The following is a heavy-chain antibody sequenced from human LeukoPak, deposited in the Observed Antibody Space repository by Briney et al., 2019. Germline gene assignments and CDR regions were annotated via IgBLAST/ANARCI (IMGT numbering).Heavy chain of an antibody. CDR2: IYHSGTT. V-gene: IGHV4-38-2*02. Sequence: SETLSLTCTVSGYSINSGYYWGWIRQPPGKGLEWIGSIYHSGTTYYNPSLESRVTISVDTSKNQFSLKLNSVTAADTAVYYCARDDETGYVGNAFDIWGQGTMVTVSS. D-gene: IGHD5-12*01. J-gene: IGHJ3*02. CDR3: ARDDETGYVGNAFDI. CDR1: GYSINSGYY.